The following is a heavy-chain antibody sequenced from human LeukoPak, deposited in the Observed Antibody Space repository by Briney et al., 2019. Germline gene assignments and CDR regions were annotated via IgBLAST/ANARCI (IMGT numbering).Heavy chain of an antibody. D-gene: IGHD3-10*01. CDR2: IYGSGGST. J-gene: IGHJ6*03. V-gene: IGHV3-23*01. CDR1: GFAFSNFA. Sequence: GGSLRLSCAASGFAFSNFAMTWVCPAPGEGRERVSVIYGSGGSTFYAGSVKDRFTMSRDNSKNMVYLKMNTLRAEDTALYYCAKVGYFGSGRHYYYYMDVWGKGTTVTVSS. CDR3: AKVGYFGSGRHYYYYMDV.